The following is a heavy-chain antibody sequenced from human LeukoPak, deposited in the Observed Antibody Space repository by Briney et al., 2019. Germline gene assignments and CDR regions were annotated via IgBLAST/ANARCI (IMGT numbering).Heavy chain of an antibody. CDR3: TSKTTDYYDSSGVGGY. CDR2: INSDGSST. V-gene: IGHV3-74*01. D-gene: IGHD3-22*01. Sequence: PGGSLRLSCAASGFTFSAYWVHWVRHAPGKGLVWVSRINSDGSSTSYADSGKGRFTISRDNAKNTLYLQMNSLRAEDTAVYYCTSKTTDYYDSSGVGGYWGQGTLVTVSS. J-gene: IGHJ4*02. CDR1: GFTFSAYW.